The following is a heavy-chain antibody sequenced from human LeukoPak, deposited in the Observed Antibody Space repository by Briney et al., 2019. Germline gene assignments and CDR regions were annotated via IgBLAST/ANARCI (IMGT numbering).Heavy chain of an antibody. Sequence: PSETLSPTCAVYGGSFSGYYWSWIRQPPGKGLEWIGEINHSGSTNYNPSLKSRVTISVDTSKNQFSLKVSSVTAADTAVYYCARDCSSTSCYLDYWSQGTLSPSPQ. CDR1: GGSFSGYY. J-gene: IGHJ4*02. CDR3: ARDCSSTSCYLDY. D-gene: IGHD2-2*01. CDR2: INHSGST. V-gene: IGHV4-34*01.